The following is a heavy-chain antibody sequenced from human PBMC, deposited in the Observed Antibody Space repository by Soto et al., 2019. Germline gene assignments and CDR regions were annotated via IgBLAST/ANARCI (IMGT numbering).Heavy chain of an antibody. V-gene: IGHV3-48*02. CDR3: ARTHDRYGYVKNYYYGMDV. CDR1: GFTFSSYS. Sequence: ESGGGLVQPGGSLRLSCAASGFTFSSYSMNWVRQAPGKGLEWVSYISSSSSTIYYADSVKGRFTISRDNAKNSLYLQMNSLRDEDTAVYYCARTHDRYGYVKNYYYGMDVWGQGTTVTVSS. J-gene: IGHJ6*02. CDR2: ISSSSSTI. D-gene: IGHD5-18*01.